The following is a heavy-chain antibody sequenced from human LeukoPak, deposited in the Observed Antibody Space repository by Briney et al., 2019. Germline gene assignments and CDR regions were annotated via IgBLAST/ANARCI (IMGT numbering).Heavy chain of an antibody. D-gene: IGHD3-22*01. CDR1: GGSFSSSSYY. CDR2: IYYSGST. CDR3: ARHGRRRIGLTMIVVYYFDY. V-gene: IGHV4-39*01. Sequence: SETLSLTCTVSGGSFSSSSYYWAWIRQPPGKGLEWIGSIYYSGSTYHNPSLKSRVTMSVDTSKNQFSLRLSSVTAADTAVYYCARHGRRRIGLTMIVVYYFDYWGQGTLVTVSS. J-gene: IGHJ4*02.